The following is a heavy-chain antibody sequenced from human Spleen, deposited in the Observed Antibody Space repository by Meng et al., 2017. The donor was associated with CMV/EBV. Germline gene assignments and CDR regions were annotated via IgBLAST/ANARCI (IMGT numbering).Heavy chain of an antibody. J-gene: IGHJ2*01. CDR2: INPNSGGA. V-gene: IGHV1-2*06. D-gene: IGHD3-16*01. Sequence: HVQLVQSGAGVKKPGASVKVSCKASGYTFTGYYMHWVRQAPGQGLEWMGRINPNSGGANYAQKFQGRVTMTRDTSISTAYMELSRLRSDDTAVYYCAREGLVGDLRYFDLWGRGTLVTVSS. CDR3: AREGLVGDLRYFDL. CDR1: GYTFTGYY.